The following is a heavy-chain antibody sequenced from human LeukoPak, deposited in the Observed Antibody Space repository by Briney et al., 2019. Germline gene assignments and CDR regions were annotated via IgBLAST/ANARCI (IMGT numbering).Heavy chain of an antibody. V-gene: IGHV3-43*02. J-gene: IGHJ5*02. CDR1: GFTFDDYA. CDR3: AKDLSAYYYGSGSYRA. D-gene: IGHD3-10*01. Sequence: PGGSLRLSCAASGFTFDDYAMHWVRQAPGKGLEWVSLISGDGGVTNYADSVKGRFTISRDNSKNSLYLQMNNLRTEDTALYYCAKDLSAYYYGSGSYRAWGQGTLVTVSS. CDR2: ISGDGGVT.